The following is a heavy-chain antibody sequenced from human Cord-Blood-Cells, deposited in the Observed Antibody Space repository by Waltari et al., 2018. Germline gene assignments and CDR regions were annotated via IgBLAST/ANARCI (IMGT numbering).Heavy chain of an antibody. Sequence: QVQLVESGGGVVQPGRSLRLSCAASGFTFSSYGMHWVRQAPGKGLEWVAVIWYDGSNKYYADSVKGRFTSSRDNSKNTLYLQMNSLRAEDTAVYYCARGTAGLYFDYWGQGTLVTVSS. V-gene: IGHV3-33*01. CDR2: IWYDGSNK. CDR1: GFTFSSYG. D-gene: IGHD6-13*01. J-gene: IGHJ4*02. CDR3: ARGTAGLYFDY.